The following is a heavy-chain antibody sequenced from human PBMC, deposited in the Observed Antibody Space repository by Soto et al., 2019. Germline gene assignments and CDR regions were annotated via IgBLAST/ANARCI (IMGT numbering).Heavy chain of an antibody. V-gene: IGHV3-23*01. CDR2: ISGSGGST. CDR3: AKDRVLWFGELHYYFDY. D-gene: IGHD3-10*01. CDR1: GFTFSSYA. Sequence: EVQLLESGGGLVQPGGSLRLSCAASGFTFSSYAMSWVRQAPGKGLEWVSAISGSGGSTYYADSVKGRFTISRDNSKNTLYLQMNSLRAEDTAVYYCAKDRVLWFGELHYYFDYWGQGTLVTVSS. J-gene: IGHJ4*02.